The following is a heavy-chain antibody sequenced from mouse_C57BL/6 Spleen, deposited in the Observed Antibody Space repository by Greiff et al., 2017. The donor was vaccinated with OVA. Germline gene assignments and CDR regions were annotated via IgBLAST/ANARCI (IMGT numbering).Heavy chain of an antibody. Sequence: QVQLQQSGAELVKPGASVKLSCKASGYTFTSYWMQWVKQRPGQGLEWIGEIDPSDSYTNYNQKFKGKATLTVDTSSSTAYMQLSSLTSEDSAVYYCARYYEYAMDYWGQGTSVTVSS. CDR1: GYTFTSYW. CDR3: ARYYEYAMDY. CDR2: IDPSDSYT. J-gene: IGHJ4*01. D-gene: IGHD1-1*01. V-gene: IGHV1-50*01.